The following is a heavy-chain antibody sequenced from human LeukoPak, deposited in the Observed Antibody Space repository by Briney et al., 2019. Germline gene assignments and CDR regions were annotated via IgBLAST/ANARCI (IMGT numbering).Heavy chain of an antibody. J-gene: IGHJ4*02. D-gene: IGHD3-10*01. V-gene: IGHV3-7*01. CDR2: IKQDGSEK. CDR3: ARDKITMVRGALDY. CDR1: GFTLSSYW. Sequence: GGSLRLSCAASGFTLSSYWMNWVRQAPGKGLEWVANIKQDGSEKYYVDSVKGRFTISRDNAKNSLYLQMNSLRAEDTAVYYCARDKITMVRGALDYWGQGTLVTVSS.